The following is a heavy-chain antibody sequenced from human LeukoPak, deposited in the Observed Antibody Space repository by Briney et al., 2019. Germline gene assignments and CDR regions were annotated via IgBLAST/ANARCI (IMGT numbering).Heavy chain of an antibody. CDR1: GFTFSSYA. D-gene: IGHD2-21*01. V-gene: IGHV3-30-3*02. Sequence: GGSLRLSCAASGFTFSSYAMHWVRQAPGKGLEWVAVISYDGSNKYYADSVKGRFTISRDNSKNTLYLQMNSLRAEDTAVYYCVKVFRSWVNWGQGTLFTVSS. CDR2: ISYDGSNK. J-gene: IGHJ4*02. CDR3: VKVFRSWVN.